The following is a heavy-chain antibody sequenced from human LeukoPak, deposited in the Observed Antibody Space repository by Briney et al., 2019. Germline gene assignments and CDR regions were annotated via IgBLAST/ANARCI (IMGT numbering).Heavy chain of an antibody. V-gene: IGHV1-46*03. J-gene: IGHJ4*02. CDR3: ARDKVQTYYYDSSGYYYTLLAFDY. CDR1: GYTFTSYY. D-gene: IGHD3-22*01. Sequence: ASVKVSCKASGYTFTSYYMHWVRQAPGQGLEWMGIINPSGGSTSYAQKFQGRVTMARDTSTSTVYMELSSLRSEDTAVYYCARDKVQTYYYDSSGYYYTLLAFDYRGQGTLVTVSS. CDR2: INPSGGST.